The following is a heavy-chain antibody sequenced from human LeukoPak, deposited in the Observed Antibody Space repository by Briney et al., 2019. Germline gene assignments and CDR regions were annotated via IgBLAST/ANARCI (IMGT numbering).Heavy chain of an antibody. Sequence: PSETLSLTCTVSDGSISNHYWSWIRQPPGKGLEWIGNINYSGNTKYNPSLKSRVVMSVDTSKNQFSLKRSSVTAADTAVYYCAKDIYGSGSYYGNGLDVWGRGTTVTVSS. CDR3: AKDIYGSGSYYGNGLDV. J-gene: IGHJ6*02. D-gene: IGHD3-10*01. CDR2: INYSGNT. V-gene: IGHV4-59*11. CDR1: DGSISNHY.